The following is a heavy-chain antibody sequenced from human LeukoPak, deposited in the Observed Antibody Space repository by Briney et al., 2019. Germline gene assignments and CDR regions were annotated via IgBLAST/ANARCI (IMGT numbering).Heavy chain of an antibody. CDR2: INHSGST. CDR1: GGSFSGHY. CDR3: ASFREEGYYFDY. V-gene: IGHV4-34*01. D-gene: IGHD3-10*01. J-gene: IGHJ4*02. Sequence: SETLSLTCAVYGGSFSGHYWSWIRQPPGKGLEWIGEINHSGSTNYNPSLKSRVTISVDTSKNQFSLKLSSVTAADTAVYYCASFREEGYYFDYWGQGTLVTVSS.